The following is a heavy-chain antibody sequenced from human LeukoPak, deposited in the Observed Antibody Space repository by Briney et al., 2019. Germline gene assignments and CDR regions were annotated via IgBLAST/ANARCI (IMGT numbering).Heavy chain of an antibody. CDR2: IGSSSTSI. V-gene: IGHV3-21*01. CDR3: ARETSESFDI. CDR1: GFTFTSHS. Sequence: GSLRLSCAASGFTFTSHSMNWVRQAPGKGLEWVSSIGSSSTSIYYADSVKGRFTISRDNAKNSLYLQMNSLRAEDTAVYYCARETSESFDIWGQGTMVTVSS. J-gene: IGHJ3*02. D-gene: IGHD2-2*01.